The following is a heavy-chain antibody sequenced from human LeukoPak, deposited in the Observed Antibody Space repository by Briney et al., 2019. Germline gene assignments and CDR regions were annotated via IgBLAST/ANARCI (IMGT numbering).Heavy chain of an antibody. J-gene: IGHJ4*02. V-gene: IGHV4-59*01. CDR2: IYYSGST. CDR1: GGSISSYY. Sequence: SETLSLTCTVSGGSISSYYWSWIRQPPGKGLEWIGYIYYSGSTNYNPSLKSRVTISVDTSKNQFSLKLSSVTAADTAVYYCARDYGGNSGLDYWGQGTLVTVSS. D-gene: IGHD4-23*01. CDR3: ARDYGGNSGLDY.